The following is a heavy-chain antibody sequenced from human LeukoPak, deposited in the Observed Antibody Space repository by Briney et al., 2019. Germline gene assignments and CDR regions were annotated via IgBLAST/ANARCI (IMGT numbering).Heavy chain of an antibody. CDR1: KITFSSHW. D-gene: IGHD6-19*01. V-gene: IGHV3-7*01. CDR3: ATSQTTSGRYGNAFDI. J-gene: IGHJ3*02. CDR2: IKQDGSEK. Sequence: GGSLRLSCTSSKITFSSHWMSWVRQAPGKGLEWVANIKQDGSEKYYVDSLKGRFTISRDNAKNSLYLQMNSLRAEDTAVYYCATSQTTSGRYGNAFDIWGQGTMVTVSS.